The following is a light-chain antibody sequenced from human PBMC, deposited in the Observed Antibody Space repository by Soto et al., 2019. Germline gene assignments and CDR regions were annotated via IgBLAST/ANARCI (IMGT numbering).Light chain of an antibody. CDR2: STS. J-gene: IGKJ1*01. CDR1: QSVSSSY. V-gene: IGKV3-20*01. CDR3: QQFGPSLWT. Sequence: EIVLTQSPGTLSLSPGERATLSCSASQSVSSSYLAWYQQKPGQAPRLLIYSTSNRATDIPDRFSGSGSGTDFTLTIRRLEPEDFAVYYCQQFGPSLWTFGQGTKVDIK.